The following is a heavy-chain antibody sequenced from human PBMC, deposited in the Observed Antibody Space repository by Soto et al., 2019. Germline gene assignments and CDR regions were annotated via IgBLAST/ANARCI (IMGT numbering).Heavy chain of an antibody. CDR1: GCSLTTRGMT. J-gene: IGHJ4*02. CDR3: TLRQDTSRGPIY. Sequence: TLVNPTQTVTLTCTVSGCSLTTRGMTLGWIRQPPGKAPEWLALSTQYSPSLQSRLTFTEDTSKNQVVLTMTNMDPVDTATYYCTLRQDTSRGPIYWGQGIMVTVSS. D-gene: IGHD6-13*01. V-gene: IGHV2-5*01. CDR2: ST.